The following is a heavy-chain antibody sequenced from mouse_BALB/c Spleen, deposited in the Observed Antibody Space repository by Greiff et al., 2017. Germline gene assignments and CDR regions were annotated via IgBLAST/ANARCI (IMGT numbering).Heavy chain of an antibody. CDR3: ARSQIHYYGPWFAY. CDR2: INPGSGGT. D-gene: IGHD1-2*01. J-gene: IGHJ3*01. Sequence: VQLQQSGAELVRPGTSVKVSCKASGYAFTNYLIEWVKQRPGQGLEWIGVINPGSGGTNYNEKFKGKATLTADKSSSTAYMQLSSLTSDDSAVYFCARSQIHYYGPWFAYWGQGTLVTVSA. V-gene: IGHV1-54*01. CDR1: GYAFTNYL.